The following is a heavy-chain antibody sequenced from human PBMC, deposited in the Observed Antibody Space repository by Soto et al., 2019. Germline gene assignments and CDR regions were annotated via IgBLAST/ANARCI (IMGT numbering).Heavy chain of an antibody. CDR2: IYYIGNT. Sequence: SETLSLTCSVSGACINSGTDYWSWIRQHQGKGLEWIGYIYYIGNTSYNPSLKSRTIISADTSKNQFSLKLSSVTAADTAVYYCARGRYYDSSGYPTHDYWGQGTLVTVSS. CDR1: GACINSGTDY. V-gene: IGHV4-31*03. D-gene: IGHD3-22*01. CDR3: ARGRYYDSSGYPTHDY. J-gene: IGHJ4*02.